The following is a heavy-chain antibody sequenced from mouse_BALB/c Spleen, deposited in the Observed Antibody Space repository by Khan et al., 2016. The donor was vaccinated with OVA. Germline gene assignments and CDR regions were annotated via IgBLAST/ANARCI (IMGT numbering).Heavy chain of an antibody. Sequence: QVQLKQSGPGLVAPSQSLSITCTISGFSLTSYGVHWVRQPPGKGLEWLVVIWSDGSTTYNSALKSRLSITTDHSKSQVFLKMNSLQIDDTAMYYCARHDRYFYAMDYWGQGTSVTVSS. V-gene: IGHV2-6-1*01. CDR1: GFSLTSYG. CDR2: IWSDGST. J-gene: IGHJ4*01. D-gene: IGHD2-14*01. CDR3: ARHDRYFYAMDY.